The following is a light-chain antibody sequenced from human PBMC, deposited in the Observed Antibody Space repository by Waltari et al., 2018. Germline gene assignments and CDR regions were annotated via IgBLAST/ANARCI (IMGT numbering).Light chain of an antibody. CDR3: QQYSSFST. CDR1: QNVGTW. V-gene: IGKV1-5*03. CDR2: MAS. J-gene: IGKJ2*01. Sequence: DIQMTQSPSTLSASVGHRVTISCRASQNVGTWLAWYQQKPGKAPKLLIYMASSLESGVPSRFSGSGSGTEFTLTISSLQPDDFATYSCQQYSSFSTFGQGTKV.